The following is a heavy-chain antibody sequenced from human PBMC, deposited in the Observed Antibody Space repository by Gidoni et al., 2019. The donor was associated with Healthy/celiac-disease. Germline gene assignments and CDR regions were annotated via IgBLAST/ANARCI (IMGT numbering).Heavy chain of an antibody. D-gene: IGHD3-22*01. Sequence: QVQLVESGGGVVQPGRSLRLSFAASGFTFSSYGMHWVRQAPGKGLEWVAVIWYDGSNKYYADSVKGRFTISRDNSKNTLYLQMNSLRAEDTAVYYCARGDSSGYYLYWYFDLWGRGTLVTVSS. V-gene: IGHV3-33*01. CDR2: IWYDGSNK. CDR1: GFTFSSYG. J-gene: IGHJ2*01. CDR3: ARGDSSGYYLYWYFDL.